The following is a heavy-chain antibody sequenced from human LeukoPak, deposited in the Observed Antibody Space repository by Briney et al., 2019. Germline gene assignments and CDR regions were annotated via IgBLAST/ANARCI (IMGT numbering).Heavy chain of an antibody. CDR2: INHSGSA. D-gene: IGHD3-10*01. J-gene: IGHJ6*03. Sequence: SETLSLTCAVYGGSFSGYYWSWIRQPPGKGLEWIGEINHSGSAKNNPSLKSRVTISVDTSKNQFSLKLSSVTAADTAVYYCARRVGRYFGERAYYYNYMDVWGKGTTVTISS. CDR1: GGSFSGYY. CDR3: ARRVGRYFGERAYYYNYMDV. V-gene: IGHV4-34*01.